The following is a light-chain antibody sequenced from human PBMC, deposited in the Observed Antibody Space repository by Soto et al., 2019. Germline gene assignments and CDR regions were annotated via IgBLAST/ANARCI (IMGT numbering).Light chain of an antibody. J-gene: IGKJ1*01. Sequence: DTQMTQSPPSLSASVGDRVTITCRASQGISNYLAWYQQRPGKVPRLLIYATSTLHSEVPSRFSGSGSGTDFTLTISSLQPEDVANYYCHKYSSAPWTFGQGTKVDIK. CDR3: HKYSSAPWT. CDR2: ATS. CDR1: QGISNY. V-gene: IGKV1-27*01.